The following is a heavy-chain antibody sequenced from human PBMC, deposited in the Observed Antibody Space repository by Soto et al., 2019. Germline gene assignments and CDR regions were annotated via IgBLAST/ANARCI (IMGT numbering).Heavy chain of an antibody. CDR3: ARHQSHSSSYVDP. J-gene: IGHJ5*02. V-gene: IGHV4-30-2*01. CDR1: GVSISSGGYS. D-gene: IGHD6-13*01. CDR2: TYHSGTT. Sequence: PSEALSLTCAVSGVSISSGGYSWTWIRQPPGKGLEWIGYTYHSGTTYYSPSLKSRVTISVDKSKNQFSLKLSSVTAADTAVYYCARHQSHSSSYVDPWGQGTLVTVSS.